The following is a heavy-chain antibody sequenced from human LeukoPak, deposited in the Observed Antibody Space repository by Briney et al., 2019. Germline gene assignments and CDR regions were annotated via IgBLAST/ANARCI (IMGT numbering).Heavy chain of an antibody. D-gene: IGHD3-22*01. CDR2: INPDSGGT. CDR1: GYTITGYY. Sequence: ASVKVSCKASGYTITGYYMHWVRQAPGQGLEWMGWINPDSGGTNYAQNFQGRVTMTRDTSVSTAYMELSSLRSDDTAVYYCARPTSSGYYPFDYWGQGTLVTVSS. J-gene: IGHJ4*02. CDR3: ARPTSSGYYPFDY. V-gene: IGHV1-2*02.